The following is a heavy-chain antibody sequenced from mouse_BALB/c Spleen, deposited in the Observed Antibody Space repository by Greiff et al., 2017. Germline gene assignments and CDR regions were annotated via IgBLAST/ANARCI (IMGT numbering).Heavy chain of an antibody. CDR2: ISYDGSN. J-gene: IGHJ4*01. CDR3: ARDTTVGAMDY. D-gene: IGHD1-1*01. CDR1: GYSITSGYY. Sequence: DVKLQESGPGLVKPSQSLSLTCSVTGYSITSGYYWNWIRQFPGNKLEWMGYISYDGSNNYNPSLKNRISITRDTSKNQFFLKLNSVTTEDTATYYCARDTTVGAMDYWGQGTSVTVSS. V-gene: IGHV3-6*02.